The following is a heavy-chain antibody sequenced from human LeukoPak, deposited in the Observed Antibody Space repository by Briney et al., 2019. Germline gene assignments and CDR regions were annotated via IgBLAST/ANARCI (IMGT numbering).Heavy chain of an antibody. J-gene: IGHJ4*02. CDR1: GNSIANTLYY. CDR3: ARRQDGHDY. CDR2: IYTTGST. Sequence: SETLSLTCTVSGNSIANTLYYWSWLRQPAGKGLEWIGRIYTTGSTDYNPSLKSRVTISLDTSRNQFSLKLSSVTAADTAVYYCARRQDGHDYWGQGTLVAVSS. V-gene: IGHV4-61*02.